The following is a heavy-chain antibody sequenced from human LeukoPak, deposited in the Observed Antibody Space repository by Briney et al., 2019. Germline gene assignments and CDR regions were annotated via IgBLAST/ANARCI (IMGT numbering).Heavy chain of an antibody. V-gene: IGHV1-69*04. CDR3: ARDGYYGSGSSNDY. D-gene: IGHD3-10*01. Sequence: ASVKVSCKAPGGTFSSYAISWVRQAPGQGLERMGRIIPILGIANYAQKFQGRVTITADKSTSTAYMELSSLRSEDTAVYYCARDGYYGSGSSNDYWGQGTLVTVSS. J-gene: IGHJ4*02. CDR2: IIPILGIA. CDR1: GGTFSSYA.